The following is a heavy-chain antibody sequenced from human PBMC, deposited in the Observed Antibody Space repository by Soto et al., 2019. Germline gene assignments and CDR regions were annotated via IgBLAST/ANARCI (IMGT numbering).Heavy chain of an antibody. CDR2: IKQDGSEK. V-gene: IGHV3-7*01. CDR3: ARDPNIVLVLADLRSYYYYYGMDV. CDR1: GFTFSSYW. D-gene: IGHD2-2*01. J-gene: IGHJ6*02. Sequence: GSLRLSCAASGFTFSSYWMSWVRQAPGKGLEWVANIKQDGSEKYYVDSVKGRFTISRDNAKNSLYLQMNSLRAEDTAVYYCARDPNIVLVLADLRSYYYYYGMDVWGQGT.